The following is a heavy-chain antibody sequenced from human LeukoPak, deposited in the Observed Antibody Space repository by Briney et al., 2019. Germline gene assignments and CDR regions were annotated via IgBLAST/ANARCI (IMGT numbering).Heavy chain of an antibody. CDR2: IIPIFGTA. CDR1: GGTFSSYA. V-gene: IGHV1-69*05. D-gene: IGHD2-15*01. J-gene: IGHJ4*02. CDR3: ASLHGCSGGSCYSYFDY. Sequence: GASVKVSCKASGGTFSSYAISWVRQAPGQGLGWMGRIIPIFGTANYAQKFQGRVTITTDESTSTAYMELSSLRSEDTAVYYCASLHGCSGGSCYSYFDYWGQGTLVTVSS.